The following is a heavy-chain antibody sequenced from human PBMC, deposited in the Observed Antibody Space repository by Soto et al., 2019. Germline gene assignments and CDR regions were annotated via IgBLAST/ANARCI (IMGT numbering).Heavy chain of an antibody. J-gene: IGHJ6*02. CDR1: GGTFSSYA. Sequence: SVKVSCKASGGTFSSYAISWVRQAPGQGPEWMGGIIPIFGTANYAQKFQGRVTITADESTSTAYMELSSLRSEDTAVYYCARGIQLWPGRPYGMDVWGQGTTVTVSS. CDR2: IIPIFGTA. V-gene: IGHV1-69*13. CDR3: ARGIQLWPGRPYGMDV. D-gene: IGHD5-18*01.